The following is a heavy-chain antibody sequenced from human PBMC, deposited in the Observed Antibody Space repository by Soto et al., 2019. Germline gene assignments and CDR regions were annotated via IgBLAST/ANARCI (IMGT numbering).Heavy chain of an antibody. CDR3: TRLRNWNYASGMDV. Sequence: GESLKISCKGSGYSFTSYWIGWVRQMPGKGLELMGIIYPGDSDTRYNPSFQDQVTISADKSINTAYLQWSSLKASDSAIYYCTRLRNWNYASGMDVWGLGTTVTVSS. J-gene: IGHJ6*02. D-gene: IGHD1-7*01. V-gene: IGHV5-51*01. CDR1: GYSFTSYW. CDR2: IYPGDSDT.